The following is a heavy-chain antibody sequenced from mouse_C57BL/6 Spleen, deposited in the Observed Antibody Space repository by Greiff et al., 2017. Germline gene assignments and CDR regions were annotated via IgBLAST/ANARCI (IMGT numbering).Heavy chain of an antibody. D-gene: IGHD3-2*02. Sequence: EVKLVESGAELVRPGASVKLSCTASGFNIKDYYMHWVKQRPEQGLEWIGRIDPEDGDTEYAPKFQGKATMTADTSSNTAYLQLSSLTSEDTAVYYCTPRQLRLRAMDYWGQGTSVTVSS. CDR1: GFNIKDYY. CDR2: IDPEDGDT. J-gene: IGHJ4*01. CDR3: TPRQLRLRAMDY. V-gene: IGHV14-1*01.